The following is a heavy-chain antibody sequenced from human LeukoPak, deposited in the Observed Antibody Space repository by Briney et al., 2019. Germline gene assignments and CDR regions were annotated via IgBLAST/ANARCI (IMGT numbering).Heavy chain of an antibody. J-gene: IGHJ5*02. D-gene: IGHD6-25*01. CDR3: ARHSATYGSGA. Sequence: SETLSLTCTVSGASMNTYYWTWIRQFPGKGLEGIGYISSTGSTNYNPSLKSRVTISLDTSKNQFPLELSSVTATDTAMYYCARHSATYGSGAWGQGTLVTVSS. CDR2: ISSTGST. CDR1: GASMNTYY. V-gene: IGHV4-59*08.